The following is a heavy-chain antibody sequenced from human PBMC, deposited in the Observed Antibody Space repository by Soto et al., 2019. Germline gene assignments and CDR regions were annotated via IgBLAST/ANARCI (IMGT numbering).Heavy chain of an antibody. CDR1: GFTFSSYA. Sequence: QVQLVESGEGVVQPGRSLRLSCAASGFTFSSYAMHWVRQAPGKGLEWVAVISYDGSNKYYADSVKGRFTISRDNSKNTLYLQMNSLRAEDTAVYYCASSAIVVVVAASPHYWGQGTLVTVSS. CDR3: ASSAIVVVVAASPHY. V-gene: IGHV3-30-3*01. J-gene: IGHJ4*02. D-gene: IGHD2-15*01. CDR2: ISYDGSNK.